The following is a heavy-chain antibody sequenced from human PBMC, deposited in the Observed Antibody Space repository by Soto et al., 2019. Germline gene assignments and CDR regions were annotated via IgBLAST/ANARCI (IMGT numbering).Heavy chain of an antibody. CDR3: ARGLGIGSNGFDP. V-gene: IGHV1-8*01. CDR2: MNPNSVNT. CDR1: GYTFTSYD. D-gene: IGHD2-21*01. Sequence: QVQLVQSGAEVKKPGASVKVSCKASGYTFTSYDINWVRQATGQGLEWMGWMNPNSVNTAYAQKFQARSTITRTTSISTAYMELSRLRSEDTAVYYFARGLGIGSNGFDPWGQGTLVTGSS. J-gene: IGHJ5*02.